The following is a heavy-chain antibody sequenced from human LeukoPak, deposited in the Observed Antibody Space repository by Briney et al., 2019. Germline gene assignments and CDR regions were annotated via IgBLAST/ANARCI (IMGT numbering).Heavy chain of an antibody. CDR3: ARLLATTGHYSFDY. CDR2: ISPLDSDI. V-gene: IGHV5-51*01. D-gene: IGHD1-26*01. J-gene: IGHJ4*02. Sequence: GESLKISCKSSGYTFTSCWIGWVRQVPGKGLEWMGIISPLDSDIRYSPSLQGQVTMSADKSISTAYLQWSSLKASDTAMYYCARLLATTGHYSFDYWGQGTLVTVSS. CDR1: GYTFTSCW.